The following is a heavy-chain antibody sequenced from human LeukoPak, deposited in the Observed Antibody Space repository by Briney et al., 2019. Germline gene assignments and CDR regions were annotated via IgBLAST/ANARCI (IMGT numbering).Heavy chain of an antibody. J-gene: IGHJ4*02. Sequence: GGSLRLSCAASGFTFSSYGMHWVRQAPGKGLEWVAVIWYDGSNKYYADSVKGRFTISRDNSKNTPYLQMNSLRAEDTAVYYCARDTNYLSGGVLGYWGQGTLVTVSS. V-gene: IGHV3-33*01. CDR1: GFTFSSYG. D-gene: IGHD5-24*01. CDR3: ARDTNYLSGGVLGY. CDR2: IWYDGSNK.